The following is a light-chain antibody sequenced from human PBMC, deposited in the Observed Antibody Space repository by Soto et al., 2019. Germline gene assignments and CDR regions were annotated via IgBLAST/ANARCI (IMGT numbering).Light chain of an antibody. V-gene: IGLV2-11*01. CDR3: CSYAGSHTYVV. J-gene: IGLJ2*01. CDR2: DVS. CDR1: SSDVGGYNF. Sequence: QSALTQPRSVSGSLGQSVTISCTGTSSDVGGYNFVSWYQQHPGKAPKFMIYDVSERPSGVPNRFSGSKSGNTASLTISGLQAEDEADYYCCSYAGSHTYVVFGGGTQLTVL.